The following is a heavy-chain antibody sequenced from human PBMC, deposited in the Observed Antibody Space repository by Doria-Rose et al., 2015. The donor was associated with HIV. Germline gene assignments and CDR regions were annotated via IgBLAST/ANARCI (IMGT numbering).Heavy chain of an antibody. J-gene: IGHJ4*02. CDR3: ARIKSSRWYHKYYFDF. Sequence: SGPVLVKPTETLTLTCTVSGVSLSSPGIGVSWIRQPPGKALEWVANIFSDDERPYKTSLKSRLTICRGTSESQVVLTMTDMDPVDTATYYCARIKSSRWYHKYYFDFWGQGTLVIVSA. CDR2: IFSDDER. V-gene: IGHV2-26*01. D-gene: IGHD6-13*01. CDR1: GVSLSSPGIG.